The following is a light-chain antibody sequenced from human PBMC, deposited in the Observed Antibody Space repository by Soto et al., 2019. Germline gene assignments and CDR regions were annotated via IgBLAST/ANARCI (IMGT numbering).Light chain of an antibody. CDR2: AAS. J-gene: IGKJ1*01. Sequence: AIRMTQSPSSLSASTGDRVTITCRASQGISSYLAWYQQKPGKAPKLLIYAASTLQSGVPSRFSGSGSGTDFTLTSSCLQSEYFATYYCQQYYSYPWTFGQGTKVEIK. CDR1: QGISSY. V-gene: IGKV1-8*01. CDR3: QQYYSYPWT.